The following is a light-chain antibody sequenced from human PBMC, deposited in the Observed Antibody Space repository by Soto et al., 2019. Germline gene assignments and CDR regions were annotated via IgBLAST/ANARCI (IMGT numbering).Light chain of an antibody. J-gene: IGKJ1*01. V-gene: IGKV3D-20*02. CDR1: QSVSSSD. Sequence: EVVLTQSPGTLSLSPGERATLSCRASQSVSSSDLAWYQQKPGQAPRLLISGASNRATGTPDRFSGSGSGTDFTLTITSLEPEDFAVYYCQQLTDWPPQWTFGQGTKVEIK. CDR3: QQLTDWPPQWT. CDR2: GAS.